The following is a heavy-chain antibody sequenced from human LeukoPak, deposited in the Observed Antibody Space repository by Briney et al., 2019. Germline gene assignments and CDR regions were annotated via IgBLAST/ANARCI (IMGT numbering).Heavy chain of an antibody. CDR3: ARGYCGGDCYFDY. V-gene: IGHV3-53*01. Sequence: GGSLRLSCAASGFTASSNYMSWVRQAPGKGLEWVSVIYSGGSTYYAGSVKGRFTISRDNSKNTLYLQMNSLRAEDTAVYYCARGYCGGDCYFDYWGQGTLVTVSS. CDR2: IYSGGST. CDR1: GFTASSNY. J-gene: IGHJ4*02. D-gene: IGHD2-21*02.